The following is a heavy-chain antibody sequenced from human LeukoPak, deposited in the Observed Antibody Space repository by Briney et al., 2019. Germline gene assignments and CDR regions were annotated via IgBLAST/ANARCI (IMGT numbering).Heavy chain of an antibody. CDR1: GFTFSSYG. CDR2: ISYDGSNK. CDR3: AKDHHTATVTHYYYYGMDV. V-gene: IGHV3-30*18. J-gene: IGHJ6*01. Sequence: PGRSLRLSCAASGFTFSSYGMHWVRQAPGKGLEWVAVISYDGSNKYYADSVKGRFTISRDNSKNTLYLQMNSLRAEDTAVYYCAKDHHTATVTHYYYYGMDVWGQGTTVTVSS. D-gene: IGHD5-18*01.